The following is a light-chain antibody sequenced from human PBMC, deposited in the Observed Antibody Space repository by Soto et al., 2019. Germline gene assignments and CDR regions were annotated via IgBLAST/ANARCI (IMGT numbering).Light chain of an antibody. CDR3: QQYGSSPIT. CDR1: QTVSSSY. Sequence: EIVLTQSPGTLSLSPGERATLSCRASQTVSSSYLAWYQQKPGQAPRLLIYGASSRATGVPDRFSGSGSGTDFTLTISRLEPGDFAVYYCQQYGSSPITFGQGTRLEIK. J-gene: IGKJ5*01. V-gene: IGKV3-20*01. CDR2: GAS.